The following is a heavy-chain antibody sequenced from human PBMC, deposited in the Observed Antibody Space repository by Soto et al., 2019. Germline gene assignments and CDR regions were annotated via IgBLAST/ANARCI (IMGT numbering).Heavy chain of an antibody. CDR3: ARGGGSSSWYPSPLNWFDP. CDR2: IYYSGST. D-gene: IGHD6-13*01. Sequence: PSETLSLTCTVSGGSISSYYWSWIRQPPGKGLEWIGYIYYSGSTNYNPSLKSRVTISVDTSKNQFSLKLSSVTAADTAVYYCARGGGSSSWYPSPLNWFDPWGQGTLVTVSS. J-gene: IGHJ5*02. V-gene: IGHV4-59*01. CDR1: GGSISSYY.